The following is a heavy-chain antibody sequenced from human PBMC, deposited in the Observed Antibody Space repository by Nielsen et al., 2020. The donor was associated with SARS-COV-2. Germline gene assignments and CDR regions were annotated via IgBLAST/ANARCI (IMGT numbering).Heavy chain of an antibody. J-gene: IGHJ6*02. Sequence: GESLKISCAASGFTVNSTYMSWVRQAPGKGLEWVAIIYISGNPYYADSVKGRFTFSRDNSKNTVYLQMNSLRADDTAVYHCAKRRGVFMITFGGGGAMDVWGQGTTVSVSS. D-gene: IGHD3-16*01. CDR2: IYISGNP. CDR1: GFTVNSTY. CDR3: AKRRGVFMITFGGGGAMDV. V-gene: IGHV3-66*04.